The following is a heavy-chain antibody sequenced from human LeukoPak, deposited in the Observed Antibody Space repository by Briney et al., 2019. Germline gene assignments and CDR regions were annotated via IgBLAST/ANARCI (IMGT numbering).Heavy chain of an antibody. J-gene: IGHJ5*02. D-gene: IGHD3-9*01. CDR1: GFTFSSYW. CDR3: ARDSSHKKTGYNWFDP. V-gene: IGHV3-7*01. CDR2: IKQDGSEK. Sequence: GGSLRLSCAASGFTFSSYWMSWVRQAPGKGLEWVANIKQDGSEKYYVDSVKGRFTISRDNAKNSLYLQMNSLRAEDTAVYYCARDSSHKKTGYNWFDPWGQGTLVTVSS.